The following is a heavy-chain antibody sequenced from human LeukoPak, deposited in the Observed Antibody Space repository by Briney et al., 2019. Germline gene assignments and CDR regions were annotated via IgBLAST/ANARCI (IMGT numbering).Heavy chain of an antibody. CDR2: ISSSSSYI. Sequence: GGSLRLSCAASGFTFSSYSMNWVRQAPGKGLEWVSSISSSSSYIYYADSVKGRFTISRDNAKNSLYLQMNSLRAEDTAVYYCARGWELLSGTDYWGQGTLVTVSS. CDR1: GFTFSSYS. V-gene: IGHV3-21*01. CDR3: ARGWELLSGTDY. J-gene: IGHJ4*02. D-gene: IGHD1-26*01.